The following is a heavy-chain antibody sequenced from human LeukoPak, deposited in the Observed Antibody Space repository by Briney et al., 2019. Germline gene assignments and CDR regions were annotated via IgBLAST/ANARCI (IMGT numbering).Heavy chain of an antibody. D-gene: IGHD5-24*01. CDR2: ISGGGEST. V-gene: IGHV3-48*03. CDR3: ARRSGRRYEY. J-gene: IGHJ4*02. Sequence: GGSLRLSCAASGYTFRSYEMNWVRHAPGRGLEWASHISGGGESTVYPDAVKGRFIISRDNTKNSLYLQMNSLRVEDTGVYYCARRSGRRYEYWGQGVLVTVSP. CDR1: GYTFRSYE.